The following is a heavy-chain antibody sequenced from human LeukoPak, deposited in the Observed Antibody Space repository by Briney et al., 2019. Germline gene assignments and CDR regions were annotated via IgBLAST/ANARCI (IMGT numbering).Heavy chain of an antibody. V-gene: IGHV4-59*12. CDR2: IFYTGST. J-gene: IGHJ2*01. D-gene: IGHD3-22*01. CDR1: GGSISSYY. CDR3: ARDRYYYDSSGYYGSPPVWYFDL. Sequence: SETLSLTCTVSGGSISSYYWSWIRQPPGKGLEYIGYIFYTGSTYYNPSLKSRVTISVDTSKNQFSLKLSSVTAADTAVYYCARDRYYYDSSGYYGSPPVWYFDLWGRGTLVTVSS.